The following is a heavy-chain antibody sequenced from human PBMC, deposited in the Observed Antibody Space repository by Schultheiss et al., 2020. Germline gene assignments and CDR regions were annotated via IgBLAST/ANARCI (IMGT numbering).Heavy chain of an antibody. V-gene: IGHV4-4*02. D-gene: IGHD1-26*01. CDR1: GGSISSSNW. CDR3: ARTTTTHAPYYYGMDV. Sequence: SETLSLTCAVSGGSISSSNWWSWVRQPPGKGLEWIGYIYYTGSTYYNPSLKSRVTISVDTSKNQFSLKLSSVTAADTAVYYCARTTTTHAPYYYGMDVWGQGTTVTVSS. J-gene: IGHJ6*02. CDR2: IYYTGST.